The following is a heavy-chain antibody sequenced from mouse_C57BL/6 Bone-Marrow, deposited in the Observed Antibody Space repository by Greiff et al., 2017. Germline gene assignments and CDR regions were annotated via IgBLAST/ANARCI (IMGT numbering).Heavy chain of an antibody. CDR1: GYTFTSYG. J-gene: IGHJ1*03. V-gene: IGHV1-59*01. D-gene: IGHD2-3*01. CDR3: ARRGGYYAGYFDD. Sequence: QVQLQQPGAELVRPGTSVKLPCKASGYTFTSYGMHWVKQRPGQGLEWIGVIDPSDSYTNYNQKFKGKATLTVDTSSRTASLPLSSLTYVGAAVDECARRGGYYAGYFDDWGTGTTVTVSA. CDR2: IDPSDSYT.